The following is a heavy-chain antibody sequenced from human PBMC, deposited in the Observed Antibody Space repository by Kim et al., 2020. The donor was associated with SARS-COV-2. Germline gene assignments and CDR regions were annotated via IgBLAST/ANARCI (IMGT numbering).Heavy chain of an antibody. CDR3: ARGGTWQSSWYYYNIWFDY. J-gene: IGHJ4*02. Sequence: SRVTVSVDTSKNQFSLKLSSVTAADTAVYYCARGGTWQSSWYYYNIWFDYWGQGTLVTVSS. D-gene: IGHD6-13*01. V-gene: IGHV4-59*09.